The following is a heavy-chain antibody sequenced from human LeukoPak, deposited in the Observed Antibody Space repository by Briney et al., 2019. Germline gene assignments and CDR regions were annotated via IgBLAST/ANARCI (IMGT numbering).Heavy chain of an antibody. CDR1: GFTISSYG. V-gene: IGHV3-30*02. J-gene: IGHJ6*03. CDR2: IRYDGSNK. D-gene: IGHD3-3*01. CDR3: AKDGAIFGVVIPYYYYMDV. Sequence: GGSLRLSCAASGFTISSYGMHWVRQAPGKGLEWVAFIRYDGSNKYYADSVKGRFTISRDNSKNTLYLQMNSLRAEDTAVYYCAKDGAIFGVVIPYYYYMDVWGKGTTVTVSS.